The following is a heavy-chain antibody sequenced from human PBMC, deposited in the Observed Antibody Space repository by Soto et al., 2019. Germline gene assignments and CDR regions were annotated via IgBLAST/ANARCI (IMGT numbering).Heavy chain of an antibody. D-gene: IGHD3-22*01. CDR2: IIPIFGTA. J-gene: IGHJ3*02. CDR3: ARDGVNYYDSSGPGAFDI. V-gene: IGHV1-69*13. CDR1: GGTFSSYA. Sequence: GASVKVSCKASGGTFSSYAISWVRQAPGQGLEWMGGIIPIFGTANYAQKFQGRVTITADESTSTAYMELSSLRSEDTAVYYCARDGVNYYDSSGPGAFDIWGQGTMVTVSS.